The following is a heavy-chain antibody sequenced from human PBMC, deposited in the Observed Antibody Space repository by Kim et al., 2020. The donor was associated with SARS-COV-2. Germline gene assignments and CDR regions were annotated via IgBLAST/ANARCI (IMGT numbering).Heavy chain of an antibody. J-gene: IGHJ4*02. Sequence: GGSLRLSCAASGFTFSRYAMSWVRQAPGKGPEWIAAVNNGGNAYYANSAKGRFTVSRDNNRNTLDLQMNSLTAEDTALYFCAEDHPSSGWPTFDSWGQGT. D-gene: IGHD6-19*01. V-gene: IGHV3-23*01. CDR1: GFTFSRYA. CDR3: AEDHPSSGWPTFDS. CDR2: VNNGGNA.